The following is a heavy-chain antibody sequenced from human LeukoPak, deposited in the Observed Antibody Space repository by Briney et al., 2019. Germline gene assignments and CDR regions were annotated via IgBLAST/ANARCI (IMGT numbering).Heavy chain of an antibody. CDR1: GGTFSSYA. CDR3: ARRELWSKDAFDI. J-gene: IGHJ3*02. Sequence: ASAKVSCKASGGTFSSYAISWVRQAPGQGLEWMGWMNPNSGNTGYAQKFQGRVTMTRNTSISTAYMELSSLRSEDTAVYYCARRELWSKDAFDIWGQGTMVTVSS. D-gene: IGHD5-18*01. V-gene: IGHV1-8*02. CDR2: MNPNSGNT.